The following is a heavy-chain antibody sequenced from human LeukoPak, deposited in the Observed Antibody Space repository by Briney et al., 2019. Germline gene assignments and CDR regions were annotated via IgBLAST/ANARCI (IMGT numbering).Heavy chain of an antibody. D-gene: IGHD3-16*01. CDR2: IYSDNT. J-gene: IGHJ4*02. CDR1: GFTFSSYA. V-gene: IGHV3-30*14. Sequence: GRSLRLSCAASGFTFSSYAMHWVRQAPGKGLEWVSFIYSDNTHYSDSVKGRFTISRDNSKNTLYLQMNSLRAEDTAVYYCARRAGAYPHPYDYWGQGTLVTVSS. CDR3: ARRAGAYPHPYDY.